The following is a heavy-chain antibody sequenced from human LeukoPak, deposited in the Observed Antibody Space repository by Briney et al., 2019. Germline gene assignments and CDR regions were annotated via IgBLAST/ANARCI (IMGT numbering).Heavy chain of an antibody. J-gene: IGHJ4*02. Sequence: SETLSLTCAVSGYSISSGYYWGWIRQPPGKGLEWIGSIYHSGSTYYNPSLKSRVTISVDTSKNQFSLKLSSVTAADTAVYYCARRPDDYWGREPWSPSPQ. D-gene: IGHD1-14*01. V-gene: IGHV4-38-2*01. CDR3: ARRPDDY. CDR2: IYHSGST. CDR1: GYSISSGYY.